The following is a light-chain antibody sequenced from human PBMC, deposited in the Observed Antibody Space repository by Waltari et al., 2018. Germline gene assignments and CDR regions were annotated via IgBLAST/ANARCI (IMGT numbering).Light chain of an antibody. CDR1: SSDTGGYNY. CDR3: CSYAGKYTSV. V-gene: IGLV2-11*01. Sequence: QSALTQPRSVSGSPGQSVTLPCTGTSSDTGGYNYASWYQQPPGTVPKLLIFDVTKRPSGVPDRFSGSKAGNTASLTISGLQAGDEAVYFCCSYAGKYTSVFGAGTKVTVL. CDR2: DVT. J-gene: IGLJ2*01.